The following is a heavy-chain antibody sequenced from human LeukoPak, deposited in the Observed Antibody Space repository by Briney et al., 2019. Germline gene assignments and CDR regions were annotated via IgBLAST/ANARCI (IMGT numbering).Heavy chain of an antibody. CDR3: ARDRAAAAGLIDY. V-gene: IGHV3-21*01. CDR1: GFTFSSYS. J-gene: IGHJ4*02. Sequence: GGSLRLSCAASGFTFSSYSMNWVRQAPGKGLEWVSSISSSSSYIYYADSVKGRCTISRDNARNSLYLQMNSLRAEDTAVYYCARDRAAAAGLIDYWGEGTLVTVSS. CDR2: ISSSSSYI. D-gene: IGHD6-13*01.